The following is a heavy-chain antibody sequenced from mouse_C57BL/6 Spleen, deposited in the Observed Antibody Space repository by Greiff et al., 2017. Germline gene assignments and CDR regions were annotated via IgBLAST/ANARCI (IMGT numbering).Heavy chain of an antibody. CDR2: IYPGSGNT. Sequence: QVHVKQSGAELVRPGASVKLSCKASGYTFTDYYINWVKQRPGQGLEWIARIYPGSGNTYYNEKFKGKATLTAEKSSSTAYMQLSSLTSEDSAVYFCARVYSNYEGWFAYWGQGTLVTVSA. CDR3: ARVYSNYEGWFAY. V-gene: IGHV1-76*01. CDR1: GYTFTDYY. J-gene: IGHJ3*01. D-gene: IGHD2-5*01.